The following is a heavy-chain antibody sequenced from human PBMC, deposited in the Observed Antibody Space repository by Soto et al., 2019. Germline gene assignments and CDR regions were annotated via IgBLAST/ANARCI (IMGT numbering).Heavy chain of an antibody. J-gene: IGHJ3*02. CDR2: IYYSGST. CDR3: ARDSGIWNDHEPFDI. V-gene: IGHV4-59*01. D-gene: IGHD1-1*01. CDR1: GDSISSGY. Sequence: QVQLQESGPGLVKPSETLSLTCTVSGDSISSGYWGWIRQPPGKGLEWIGYIYYSGSTNYNTSLKSRVTISIDTKNQFSLRLSSVTAGDTAMYYCARDSGIWNDHEPFDIWGQGTMVTVSS.